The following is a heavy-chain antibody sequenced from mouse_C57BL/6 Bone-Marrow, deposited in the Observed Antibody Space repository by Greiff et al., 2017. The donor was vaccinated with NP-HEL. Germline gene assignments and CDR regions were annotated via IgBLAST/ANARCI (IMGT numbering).Heavy chain of an antibody. J-gene: IGHJ3*01. Sequence: EVQLQESGPGLVKPSQSLSLTCSVTGYSITSGYYWNWIRQFPGNKLEWMGYISYDGSTNYNPSLKNRISITRDTSKNQVFLELNSVTTEVTATYYCARDPGPFYCYGSSSSWFAYWGQGTLVTVSA. CDR3: ARDPGPFYCYGSSSSWFAY. D-gene: IGHD1-1*01. CDR2: ISYDGST. CDR1: GYSITSGYY. V-gene: IGHV3-6*01.